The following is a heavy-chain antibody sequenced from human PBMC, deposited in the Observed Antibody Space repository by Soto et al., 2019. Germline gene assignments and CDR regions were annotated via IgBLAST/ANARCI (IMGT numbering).Heavy chain of an antibody. CDR2: ITPMFGTP. V-gene: IGHV1-69*13. Sequence: ASVKVSCKASGGTFNSYVISWVRQAPGQGLEWMGGITPMFGTPNYAEKFQGRVTITADESTRTAYMELSSLRSEDTAVYYCARTVVVTASAFLYYGMDVWGQGTTVTVSS. CDR3: ARTVVVTASAFLYYGMDV. CDR1: GGTFNSYV. D-gene: IGHD2-21*02. J-gene: IGHJ6*02.